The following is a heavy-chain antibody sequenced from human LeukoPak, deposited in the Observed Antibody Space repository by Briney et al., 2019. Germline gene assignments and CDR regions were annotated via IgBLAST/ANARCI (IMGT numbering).Heavy chain of an antibody. V-gene: IGHV1-69*13. D-gene: IGHD2-15*01. CDR3: ARDRDKDFDY. CDR1: GGTFISYA. J-gene: IGHJ4*02. CDR2: IIPIFATA. Sequence: ASVKVSYKASGGTFISYAISWVRQAPGQGLEWMGGIIPIFATANYAQKFQGRVTITADESTSTAYMELSSLRSEDTAVYYCARDRDKDFDYWGQGTLVTVSS.